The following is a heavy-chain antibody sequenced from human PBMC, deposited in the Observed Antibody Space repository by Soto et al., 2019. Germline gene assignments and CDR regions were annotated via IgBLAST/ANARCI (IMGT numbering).Heavy chain of an antibody. D-gene: IGHD5-12*01. CDR3: ARGSGYDSYWFDP. CDR2: INPNSGGT. Sequence: QVQLVQSGAEVKKPGASVKVSCKASGYTFTGYYMHWVRPAPGQGLEWMGWINPNSGGTNYAQKFRGWVTMTRDTSISTAYMELSRLRSDDTAVYYCARGSGYDSYWFDPWGQGTLVTVSS. CDR1: GYTFTGYY. V-gene: IGHV1-2*04. J-gene: IGHJ5*02.